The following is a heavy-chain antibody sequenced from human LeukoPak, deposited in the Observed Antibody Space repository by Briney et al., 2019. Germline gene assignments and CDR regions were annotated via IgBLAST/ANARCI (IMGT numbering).Heavy chain of an antibody. CDR2: IYYTGGT. V-gene: IGHV4-39*01. J-gene: IGHJ4*02. Sequence: SETLSLTCSVSSGYITSSSYYWAWIRQPPEKGLEWIGSIYYTGGTYYNPSLKSRVTISVDTSKNQFSLKLSSVTAADTAVYYCARLLGTVDYWGQGTLVTVSS. CDR3: ARLLGTVDY. CDR1: SGYITSSSYY.